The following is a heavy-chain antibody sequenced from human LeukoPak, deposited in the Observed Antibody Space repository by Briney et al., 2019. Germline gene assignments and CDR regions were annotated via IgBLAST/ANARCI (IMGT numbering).Heavy chain of an antibody. CDR2: ISSSGSTI. V-gene: IGHV3-11*04. CDR1: GFTFSDYY. Sequence: PGGSLRLSCAASGFTFSDYYMSWIRQAPGKGLEWVSYISSSGSTIYYADSVKGRFTISRDNAKNSLYLQMNSLRAEDTAVYYCARDRAVAGMDAFDIWGQGTMVTVSS. CDR3: ARDRAVAGMDAFDI. J-gene: IGHJ3*02. D-gene: IGHD6-19*01.